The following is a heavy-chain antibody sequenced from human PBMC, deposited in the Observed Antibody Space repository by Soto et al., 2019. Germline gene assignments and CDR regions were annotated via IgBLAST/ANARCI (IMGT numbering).Heavy chain of an antibody. D-gene: IGHD6-13*01. CDR1: GYPFGGYS. CDR2: INPSDGRA. CDR3: GGGGQQLAENYDQ. J-gene: IGHJ4*02. Sequence: ASVKVSCKASGYPFGGYSMHWVRQAPGQGLEWMGIINPSDGRANYAQKFQGRLTVSRDKSSSTLFMELRSLKPEDTAFYYCGGGGQQLAENYDQWGQGSLVTVSS. V-gene: IGHV1-46*01.